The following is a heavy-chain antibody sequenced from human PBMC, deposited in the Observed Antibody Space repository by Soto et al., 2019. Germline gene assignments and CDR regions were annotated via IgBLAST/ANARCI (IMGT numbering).Heavy chain of an antibody. CDR1: GYPLNDYY. J-gene: IGHJ6*02. V-gene: IGHV1-8*02. CDR3: ARDIRFNYYYYGMDV. Sequence: XAVKGACKASGYPLNDYYLHWVRQATGQGLEWMGWMNPNSGNTGYAQKLQGRVTMTRNTSISTAYMELSSLRSEDTAVYYCARDIRFNYYYYGMDVWGQGTTVTVSS. CDR2: MNPNSGNT.